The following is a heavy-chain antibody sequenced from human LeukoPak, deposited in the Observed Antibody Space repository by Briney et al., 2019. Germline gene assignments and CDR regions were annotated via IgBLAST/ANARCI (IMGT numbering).Heavy chain of an antibody. CDR1: GFTFSSHA. D-gene: IGHD4-17*01. CDR2: ISISGDTT. J-gene: IGHJ4*02. Sequence: PGGSLRLSCVASGFTFSSHAMTWVRQAPGKGLEWVSAISISGDTTYYADAVKGRFTISRDNSKNTVYLQVNSLRAEDTAVYYCANEIRPNDYWGQGTLVTVSS. V-gene: IGHV3-23*01. CDR3: ANEIRPNDY.